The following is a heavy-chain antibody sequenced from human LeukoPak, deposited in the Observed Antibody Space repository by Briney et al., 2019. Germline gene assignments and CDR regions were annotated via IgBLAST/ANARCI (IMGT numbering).Heavy chain of an antibody. J-gene: IGHJ4*02. CDR1: GGSISSSNYY. D-gene: IGHD1-26*01. V-gene: IGHV4-39*07. Sequence: SETLSLTCTVSGGSISSSNYYGGCIRQPRGKGLEWIGSIYYSGATFYNPSLKSRVTISINTSKNQFSLKLSSVTAADTAVYYCATLGNGRTFDNWGQGTLVTVSS. CDR3: ATLGNGRTFDN. CDR2: IYYSGAT.